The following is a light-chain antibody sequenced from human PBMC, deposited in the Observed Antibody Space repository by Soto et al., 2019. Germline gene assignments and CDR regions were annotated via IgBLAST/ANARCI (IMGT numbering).Light chain of an antibody. J-gene: IGKJ5*01. V-gene: IGKV3-20*01. CDR1: QSVSTN. CDR2: GAS. CDR3: QHYGRGSPIA. Sequence: EIVLTQSPGSLSLSPGEGATLSCRASQSVSTNVAWYQQRPGQPPKLLIFGASSRATGIPARFGGSGSGTDFTLIINRLQPEDFALYFCQHYGRGSPIAFGLGTRLEIK.